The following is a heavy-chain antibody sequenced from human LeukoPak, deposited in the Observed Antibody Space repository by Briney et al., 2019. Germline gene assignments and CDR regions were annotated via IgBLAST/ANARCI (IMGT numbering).Heavy chain of an antibody. V-gene: IGHV4-59*01. Sequence: PSQTLSLTCTVSGGSISSYYWSWIRQPPGKGLEWIGYIHYRGSTNYNPSLKSPFTISVDTSKSQFSLKVNSVTAADTAVYYCASGTYYYFDFWGQGALVTVSS. D-gene: IGHD6-13*01. J-gene: IGHJ4*02. CDR1: GGSISSYY. CDR2: IHYRGST. CDR3: ASGTYYYFDF.